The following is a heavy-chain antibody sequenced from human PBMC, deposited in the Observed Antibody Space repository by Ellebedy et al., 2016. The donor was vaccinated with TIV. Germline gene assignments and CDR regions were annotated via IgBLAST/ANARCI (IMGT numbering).Heavy chain of an antibody. J-gene: IGHJ4*02. V-gene: IGHV4-31*03. Sequence: MPSETLSLTCTVSGGSISSGGYYWSWIRQHPGKGLEWIGYIYYSGSTYYNPSLKSRVTISVDTSKNQFSLKLSSVTAADTAVYYCARGDRSGWYSPTVDYWGQGTLVTVSS. CDR1: GGSISSGGYY. CDR2: IYYSGST. D-gene: IGHD6-19*01. CDR3: ARGDRSGWYSPTVDY.